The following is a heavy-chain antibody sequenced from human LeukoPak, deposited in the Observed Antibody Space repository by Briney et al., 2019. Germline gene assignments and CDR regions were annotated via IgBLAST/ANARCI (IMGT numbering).Heavy chain of an antibody. CDR1: GGTFSSYA. CDR2: IIPIFCTA. Sequence: ASVKVSCKASGGTFSSYAIIWVGQAPGQGREWMGGIIPIFCTANYAQKFQGRVTITTDESTSTAYMELSSLRSQDTAVYYCARDRGIAAAVDLFDYWAQGTLVTVSS. J-gene: IGHJ4*02. V-gene: IGHV1-69*05. D-gene: IGHD6-13*01. CDR3: ARDRGIAAAVDLFDY.